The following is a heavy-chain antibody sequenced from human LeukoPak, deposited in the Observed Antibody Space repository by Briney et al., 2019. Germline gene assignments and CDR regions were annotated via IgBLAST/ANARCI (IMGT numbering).Heavy chain of an antibody. CDR2: IYSGGST. CDR3: ARDLWELNSFDY. Sequence: GGSLRLSCAASGFTVSSKYMTWVRQAPGKGLEWVSVIYSGGSTYYADSVKGRFTISRDNSKNTLYLQMNSLRAEDTAVYYCARDLWELNSFDYWGQGTLVTVSS. V-gene: IGHV3-66*01. D-gene: IGHD1-26*01. CDR1: GFTVSSKY. J-gene: IGHJ4*02.